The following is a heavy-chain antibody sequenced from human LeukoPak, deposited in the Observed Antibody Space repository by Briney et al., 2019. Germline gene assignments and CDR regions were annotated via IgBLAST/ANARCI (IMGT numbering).Heavy chain of an antibody. CDR2: INHSGST. J-gene: IGHJ4*02. CDR1: GGSFSGYY. Sequence: PSETLSLTCAVYGGSFSGYYWSWIRQPPGKGLGWIGEINHSGSTNYNPSLKSRVTISVDTSKNQFSLKLSSVTAADTAVYYCARKEVVLDYVWGSYRPFDYWGQGTLVTVSS. D-gene: IGHD3-16*02. V-gene: IGHV4-34*01. CDR3: ARKEVVLDYVWGSYRPFDY.